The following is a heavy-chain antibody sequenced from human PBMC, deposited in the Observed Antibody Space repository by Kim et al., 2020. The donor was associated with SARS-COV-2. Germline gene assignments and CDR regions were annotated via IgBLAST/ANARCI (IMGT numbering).Heavy chain of an antibody. CDR2: ISRNSDYI. V-gene: IGHV3-21*01. CDR3: ARDLSLGRPGGFDY. Sequence: GGSLRLSCAASEFIFNGYSMNWVRQAPGKGLEWVSTISRNSDYIYYAESVEGRFTISRDNAKNSVYLQMNSLRVDDTAIYYCARDLSLGRPGGFDYWGQGALVTVSS. J-gene: IGHJ4*02. CDR1: EFIFNGYS. D-gene: IGHD3-10*01.